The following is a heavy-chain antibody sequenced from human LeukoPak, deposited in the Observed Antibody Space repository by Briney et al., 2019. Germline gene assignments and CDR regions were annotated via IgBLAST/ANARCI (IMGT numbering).Heavy chain of an antibody. CDR3: AREGVTSSFDF. V-gene: IGHV1-2*02. D-gene: IGHD5-18*01. Sequence: GASVKVSCKASEYTFTPYPMHCVRQAPGQGLELMGWINPNSGGTNYAQKFQGRVTLTRDTSISTAYMELSSLRSDDTALYYCAREGVTSSFDFWGQGTLVTVSS. J-gene: IGHJ4*02. CDR2: INPNSGGT. CDR1: EYTFTPYP.